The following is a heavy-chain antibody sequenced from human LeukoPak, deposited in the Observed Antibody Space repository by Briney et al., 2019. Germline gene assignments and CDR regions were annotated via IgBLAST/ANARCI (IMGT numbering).Heavy chain of an antibody. CDR2: ISGSGGST. J-gene: IGHJ4*02. Sequence: PGGSLRLSCAASGFTFSSYAMSWVPQAPGKGLEWVSAISGSGGSTYYADSVKGRFTISRDNSKNTLYLQMNSRRAEDTAVYYCAKDGSSSWYLFDYWGQGTLVTVSS. CDR1: GFTFSSYA. CDR3: AKDGSSSWYLFDY. V-gene: IGHV3-23*01. D-gene: IGHD6-13*01.